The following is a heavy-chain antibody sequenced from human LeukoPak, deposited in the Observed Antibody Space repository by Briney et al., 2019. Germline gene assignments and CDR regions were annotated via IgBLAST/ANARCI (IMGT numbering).Heavy chain of an antibody. V-gene: IGHV3-23*01. CDR1: GFTFSSYA. D-gene: IGHD3-22*01. Sequence: GGSLRLSCAASGFTFSSYAMSWVHQAPGKGLEWVSAISGSGGSTYYADSVKGRFTISRDNSKNTLYLQMNSLRAEDTAVYYCAKDRDSSGYVHYYYGMDVWGQGTTVTVSS. CDR2: ISGSGGST. J-gene: IGHJ6*02. CDR3: AKDRDSSGYVHYYYGMDV.